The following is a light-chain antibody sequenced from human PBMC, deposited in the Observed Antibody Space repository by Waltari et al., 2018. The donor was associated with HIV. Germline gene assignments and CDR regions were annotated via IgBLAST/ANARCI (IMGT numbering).Light chain of an antibody. CDR2: DDR. CDR3: HVWNSTSDLGV. V-gene: IGLV3-21*02. CDR1: NIGSKS. Sequence: SSVLTQPPSVSVAPGPTARIPCGGPNIGSKSVHWYQQRPGQAPVLVVYDDRVRPSGIPDRFSGSNSGKTATLTISRVEAGDEADYYCHVWNSTSDLGVFGGGTQLTVL. J-gene: IGLJ7*01.